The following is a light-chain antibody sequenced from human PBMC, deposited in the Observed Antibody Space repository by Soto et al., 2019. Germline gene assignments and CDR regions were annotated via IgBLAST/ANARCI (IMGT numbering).Light chain of an antibody. Sequence: QSVLTQPPSLSATPGQRVNISCSGSFSNIGDNAVNWCQQLPGAAPKLLIYLNDQRPSGVPDRFSGSKSGTSAFLAISGLQSEDEADYYCAAWDDSLNALFGTGTKLTVL. CDR1: FSNIGDNA. J-gene: IGLJ1*01. CDR2: LND. CDR3: AAWDDSLNAL. V-gene: IGLV1-44*01.